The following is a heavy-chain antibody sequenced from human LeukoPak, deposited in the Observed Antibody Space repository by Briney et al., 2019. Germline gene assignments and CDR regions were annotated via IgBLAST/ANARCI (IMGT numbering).Heavy chain of an antibody. CDR1: GFTFSGSA. D-gene: IGHD3-10*01. CDR2: IRSKANSYAT. Sequence: GGSLKLSCAASGFTFSGSAMHWVRQASGKGLEWVGRIRSKANSYATAYAASVKGRFTISGDDSKNTAYLQMNSLKTEDTAVYYSTRHEITMVRGVIITLDYWGQGTLVTVSS. V-gene: IGHV3-73*01. CDR3: TRHEITMVRGVIITLDY. J-gene: IGHJ4*02.